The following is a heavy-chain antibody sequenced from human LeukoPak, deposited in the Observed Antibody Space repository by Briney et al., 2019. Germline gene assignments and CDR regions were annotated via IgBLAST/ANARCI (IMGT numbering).Heavy chain of an antibody. V-gene: IGHV3-21*01. J-gene: IGHJ6*02. D-gene: IGHD3-22*01. CDR2: ISTSSSAI. CDR1: GFTFNRYS. CDR3: AKDTTMIDLCGMDV. Sequence: GGTLRLSCAASGFTFNRYSMNWVRQAPGQGLEFVSSISTSSSAIDYADSVRGRFTISRDNAKNSLYLEMNSLRAEDTAVYYCAKDTTMIDLCGMDVWGQGTTVTVSS.